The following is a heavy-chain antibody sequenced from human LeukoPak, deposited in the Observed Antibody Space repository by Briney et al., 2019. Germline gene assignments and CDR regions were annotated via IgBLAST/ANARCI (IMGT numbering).Heavy chain of an antibody. D-gene: IGHD2-21*01. V-gene: IGHV3-23*01. CDR2: IVGDSSKT. Sequence: PGGSLRLSCAISGLTFHDYAMTWVRQAPGKGLEWVSTIVGDSSKTYYADSVKGRFTISRDNSNYMLFLHMNNLRAEDMAIYYRAKQPYNYYYLDVWGKETTVTVSS. CDR3: AKQPYNYYYLDV. J-gene: IGHJ6*03. CDR1: GLTFHDYA.